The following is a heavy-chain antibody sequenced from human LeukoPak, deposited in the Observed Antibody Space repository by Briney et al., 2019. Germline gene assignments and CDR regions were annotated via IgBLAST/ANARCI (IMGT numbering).Heavy chain of an antibody. J-gene: IGHJ4*02. CDR3: ARQRGSSCPDY. CDR1: ISTSTNVV. D-gene: IGHD2-15*01. Sequence: PGGPLSPSGASSISTSTNVVMTWVRPAPRKGRGWGANIKQDGSETYYVHSVKGRFTISRDNPKTSLSLRRNSLRAEDTAVYYCARQRGSSCPDYWGQGTLVTVSS. V-gene: IGHV3-7*01. CDR2: IKQDGSET.